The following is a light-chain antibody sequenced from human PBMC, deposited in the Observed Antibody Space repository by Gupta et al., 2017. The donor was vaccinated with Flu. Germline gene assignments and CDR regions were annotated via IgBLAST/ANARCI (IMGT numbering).Light chain of an antibody. J-gene: IGLJ7*01. CDR1: KLGDKY. CDR3: QAWDSITAV. CDR2: EGT. Sequence: SPGQTASITCAGHKLGDKYACWYQQKPGQSPALVIYEGTRRPSGIPERFSGSNSGNTATLTINGTQAMDEADYYCQAWDSITAVFGGGTQLTVL. V-gene: IGLV3-1*01.